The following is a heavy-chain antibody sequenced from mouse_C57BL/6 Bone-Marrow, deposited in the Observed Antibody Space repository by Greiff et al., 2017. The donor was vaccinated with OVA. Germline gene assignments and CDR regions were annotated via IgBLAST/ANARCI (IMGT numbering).Heavy chain of an antibody. CDR1: GFTFSDYY. CDR2: ISNGGGST. CDR3: ARHYDYDGVPFDY. J-gene: IGHJ2*01. Sequence: EVKVVESGGGLVQPGGSLKLSCAASGFTFSDYYMYWVRQTPEKRLEWVAYISNGGGSTYYPDTVKGRFTISRDNAKNTLYLQMSRLKSEDTAMYYCARHYDYDGVPFDYWGQGTTLTVSS. V-gene: IGHV5-12*01. D-gene: IGHD2-4*01.